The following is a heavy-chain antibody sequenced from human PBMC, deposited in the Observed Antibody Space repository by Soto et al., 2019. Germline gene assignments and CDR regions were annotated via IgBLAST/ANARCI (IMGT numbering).Heavy chain of an antibody. J-gene: IGHJ4*02. CDR1: GGSVNSDNFY. CDR3: AREFSNSPEAFDS. CDR2: IYYTGST. V-gene: IGHV4-61*01. D-gene: IGHD6-6*01. Sequence: PSETLSLTCTVSGGSVNSDNFYWSWIRQPPGRGLEWIGHIYYTGSTNYNPSLKSRVTISIDTSRNQFSLKLSSVTAADTAVYYCAREFSNSPEAFDSWGQGSLVTVSS.